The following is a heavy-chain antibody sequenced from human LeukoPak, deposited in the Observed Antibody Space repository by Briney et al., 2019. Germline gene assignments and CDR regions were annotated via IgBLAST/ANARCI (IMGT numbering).Heavy chain of an antibody. CDR2: IYHSGST. CDR1: GGSISSGGYY. J-gene: IGHJ2*01. V-gene: IGHV4-30-2*01. Sequence: PSQTLSLTCTVSGGSISSGGYYWSWIRQPPGKGLEWIGYIYHSGSTYYNPSLKSRVTISVDRSKNQFSLKLSSVTAADTAVYYCARDWRYYGSGSYLWGRGTLVTVSS. D-gene: IGHD3-10*01. CDR3: ARDWRYYGSGSYL.